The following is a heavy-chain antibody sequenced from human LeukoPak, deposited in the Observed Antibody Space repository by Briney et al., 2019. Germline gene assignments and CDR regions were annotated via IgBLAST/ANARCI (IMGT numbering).Heavy chain of an antibody. J-gene: IGHJ3*01. CDR2: IKKDGSEK. V-gene: IGHV3-7*01. CDR3: ARDRRYYDSSGYASPVLSL. CDR1: GFTFSSYW. Sequence: GGSLRLSCAASGFTFSSYWMSWVRQAPGKGLEWVANIKKDGSEKYYVDSVKGRFTISRDNAKTSLYLQMNSLRAEDTAVYYCARDRRYYDSSGYASPVLSLWGQGTMVTVSS. D-gene: IGHD3-22*01.